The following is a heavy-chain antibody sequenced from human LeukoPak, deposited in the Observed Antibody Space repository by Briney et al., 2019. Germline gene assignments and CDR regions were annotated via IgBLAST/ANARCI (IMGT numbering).Heavy chain of an antibody. D-gene: IGHD6-6*01. CDR3: ARDLSLAMYE. J-gene: IGHJ4*02. CDR1: GGSISSYY. CDR2: IYYSGNT. Sequence: PSETLSLTCTVSGGSISSYYWSWIRQPPGKGLEWIGYIYYSGNTNYNPSLKSRVTISVDTSKNQFSLKLSSVTAADTAVYYCARDLSLAMYEWGQGTLVTVSS. V-gene: IGHV4-59*01.